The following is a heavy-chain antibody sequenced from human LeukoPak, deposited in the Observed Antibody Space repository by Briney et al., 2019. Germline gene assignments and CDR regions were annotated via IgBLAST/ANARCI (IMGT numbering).Heavy chain of an antibody. D-gene: IGHD3-10*01. CDR2: MNPNSGNT. CDR1: GYTFTSYD. J-gene: IGHJ6*04. V-gene: IGHV1-8*01. CDR3: ARVPIYGSGMDV. Sequence: ASVKVSCKASGYTFTSYDINWVRQATGQGLEWMGWMNPNSGNTGYAQKFQGRVTMTRNTSISTAYMELSSLRSEDTAVYYCARVPIYGSGMDVWGKGTTVTISS.